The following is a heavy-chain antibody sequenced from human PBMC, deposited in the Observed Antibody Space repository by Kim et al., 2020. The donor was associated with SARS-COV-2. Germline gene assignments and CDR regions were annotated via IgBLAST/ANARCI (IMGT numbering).Heavy chain of an antibody. CDR1: GGTFSSYA. J-gene: IGHJ4*02. D-gene: IGHD3-22*01. Sequence: SVKVSCKASGGTFSSYAISWVRQAPGQGLEWMGGIIPIFGTANYAQKFQGRVTITADESTSTAYMELSSLRSEDTAVYYCARGADYYDSSGYLFDYWGQGTLVTVSS. V-gene: IGHV1-69*13. CDR2: IIPIFGTA. CDR3: ARGADYYDSSGYLFDY.